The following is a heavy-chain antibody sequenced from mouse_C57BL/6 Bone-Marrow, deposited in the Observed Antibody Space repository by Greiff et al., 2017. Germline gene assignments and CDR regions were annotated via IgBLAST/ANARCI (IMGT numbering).Heavy chain of an antibody. CDR3: TGDGYYCYYAMDY. Sequence: EVQLQQSGAELVRPGASVKLSCTASGFNFKDDYMNWVKQRPEQGLEWIGWIDPGSGDTEYAAKFKGKATITVDTSSSTAYLQLSSLTSEDAAVYYCTGDGYYCYYAMDYWGQGTSVTVST. J-gene: IGHJ4*01. V-gene: IGHV14-4*01. D-gene: IGHD2-3*01. CDR2: IDPGSGDT. CDR1: GFNFKDDY.